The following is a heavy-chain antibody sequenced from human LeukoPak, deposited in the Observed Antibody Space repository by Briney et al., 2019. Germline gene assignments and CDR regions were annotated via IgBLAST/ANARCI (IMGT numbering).Heavy chain of an antibody. CDR1: GGSISSYY. D-gene: IGHD3-22*01. Sequence: SETLSLTCTVSGGSISSYYWSWIRQPPGKGLEWIGYIYYSGSTNYNPSLKSRVTISVDTSKNQFSLKLSSVTAADTAVYYCARGSTDSSGYYDYFDYWGQGTLVTVSS. CDR2: IYYSGST. J-gene: IGHJ4*02. CDR3: ARGSTDSSGYYDYFDY. V-gene: IGHV4-59*01.